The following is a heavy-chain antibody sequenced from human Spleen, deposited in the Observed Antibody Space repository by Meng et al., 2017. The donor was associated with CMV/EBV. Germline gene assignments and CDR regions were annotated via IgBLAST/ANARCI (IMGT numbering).Heavy chain of an antibody. CDR2: INPSGGST. D-gene: IGHD3-9*01. V-gene: IGHV1-46*01. CDR3: ARDLHDILTGYYASALVYYGMDV. J-gene: IGHJ6*02. Sequence: ASVKVSCKASGYTFTSYYIHWVRQAPGQGLEWMGIINPSGGSTTYAQKFQGRVTMTRDTSTSTVYMELSSLRSEDTAVYYCARDLHDILTGYYASALVYYGMDVWGQGTTVTVSS. CDR1: GYTFTSYY.